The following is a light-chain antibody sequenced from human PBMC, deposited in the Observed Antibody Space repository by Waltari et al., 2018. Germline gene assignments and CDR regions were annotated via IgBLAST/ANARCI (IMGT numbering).Light chain of an antibody. V-gene: IGLV4-69*01. Sequence: QLVLTQSPSASASLGASVKLTCTLSSGHSSNVIAWLQQQPEKGPRYLMKVNSDGSHSKGDKIPDRFSGSRSGAEHYLTISSLQSEDEADYYCQTGGHGTWVFGGGTKLTVL. CDR2: VNSDGSH. CDR3: QTGGHGTWV. J-gene: IGLJ3*02. CDR1: SGHSSNV.